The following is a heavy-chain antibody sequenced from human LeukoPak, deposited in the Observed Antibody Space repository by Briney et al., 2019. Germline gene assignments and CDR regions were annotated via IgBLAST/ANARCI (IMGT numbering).Heavy chain of an antibody. J-gene: IGHJ4*02. CDR3: ARMTTGHDF. Sequence: SETLSPTCAASGTSFSSYYWSWIRQPPGKGLEWIGEVNHSGYTNDNPSLKSRVTISVDTSKNQFSLRLRSVTAADTAVYFCARMTTGHDFWGQGTLVTVSS. D-gene: IGHD4-17*01. CDR1: GTSFSSYY. V-gene: IGHV4-34*01. CDR2: VNHSGYT.